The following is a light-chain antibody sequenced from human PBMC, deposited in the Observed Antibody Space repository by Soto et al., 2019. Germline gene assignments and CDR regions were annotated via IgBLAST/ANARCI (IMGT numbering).Light chain of an antibody. CDR3: SSYTISSTSV. V-gene: IGLV2-18*02. CDR1: SSDVGSYNR. J-gene: IGLJ1*01. CDR2: DVN. Sequence: QSALTQPPSVSGSPGQSVAISCTGTSSDVGSYNRVSWYQQPPGTAPKLMIYDVNNRPSGVPDRFSGSKSGNTASLTISGLQAEDEADYYCSSYTISSTSVFGTGTKVTLL.